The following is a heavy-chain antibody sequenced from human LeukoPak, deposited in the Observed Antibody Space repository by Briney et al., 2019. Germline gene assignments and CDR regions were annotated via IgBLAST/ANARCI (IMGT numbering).Heavy chain of an antibody. J-gene: IGHJ5*02. CDR2: ISGSGGST. Sequence: GGSLRLSCAASGFTFSSYAMSRVRQAPGKGLEWVSAISGSGGSTYYADSVKGRFTISRDNSKNTLYLQMNSLRAEDTAVYYCAKDSSRTWGYSNWFDPWGQGTLVTVSS. CDR3: AKDSSRTWGYSNWFDP. CDR1: GFTFSSYA. V-gene: IGHV3-23*01. D-gene: IGHD2-15*01.